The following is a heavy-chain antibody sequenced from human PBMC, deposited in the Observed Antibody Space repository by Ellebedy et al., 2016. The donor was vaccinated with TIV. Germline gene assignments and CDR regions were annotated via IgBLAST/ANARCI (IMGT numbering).Heavy chain of an antibody. Sequence: GESLKISXEGSVFNSYAMSWVRQAPGKGLEWVSGISDGGGSTYYSGSVKGRFTVSRDKSKKTVYLQMNSLRVEDTAIYYCAKRLAPRYSTSLGYGMDVWGQGTTVTVSS. CDR3: AKRLAPRYSTSLGYGMDV. D-gene: IGHD6-13*01. V-gene: IGHV3-23*01. CDR1: VFNSYA. J-gene: IGHJ6*02. CDR2: ISDGGGST.